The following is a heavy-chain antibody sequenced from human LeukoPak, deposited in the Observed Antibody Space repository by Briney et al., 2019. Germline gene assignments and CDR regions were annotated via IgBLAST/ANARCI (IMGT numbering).Heavy chain of an antibody. CDR3: ARSVVVAATLIPFDP. Sequence: SQTLSLTCAVYGGSFSGYYWSWIRQPPGKGLEWIGEINHSGSTNYNPSLKSRVTISVDTSKDQFSLKLSSVTAADTAVYYCARSVVVAATLIPFDPWGQGTLVTVSS. D-gene: IGHD2-15*01. J-gene: IGHJ5*02. CDR1: GGSFSGYY. CDR2: INHSGST. V-gene: IGHV4-34*01.